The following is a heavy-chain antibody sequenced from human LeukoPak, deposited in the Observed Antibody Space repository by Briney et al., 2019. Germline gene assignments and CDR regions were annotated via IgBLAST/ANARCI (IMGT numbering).Heavy chain of an antibody. J-gene: IGHJ2*01. CDR2: IYTSGST. D-gene: IGHD4-17*01. Sequence: SETLSLTCTVSGGSISSYYWSWIRQPAGKGLEWIGRIYTSGSTNYNPSLKSRVTISVDTSTNQFSLKLSSVTAADTAVYYCARESYGEYTRGNLYFDLWGRGTMVTVSS. CDR3: ARESYGEYTRGNLYFDL. V-gene: IGHV4-4*07. CDR1: GGSISSYY.